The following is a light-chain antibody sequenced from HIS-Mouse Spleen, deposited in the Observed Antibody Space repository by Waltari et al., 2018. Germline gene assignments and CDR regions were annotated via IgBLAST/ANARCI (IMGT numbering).Light chain of an antibody. J-gene: IGLJ3*02. V-gene: IGLV2-23*01. CDR3: CSYAGSSTWV. Sequence: QSALTQPASASGSPGQSITISCTGTSSDVGRYNLVSWYQQHPGKAPKPMIYEGSKRPSGVSNRFSGSKSGNTASLTISGLQAEDEADYYCCSYAGSSTWVFGGGTKLTVL. CDR2: EGS. CDR1: SSDVGRYNL.